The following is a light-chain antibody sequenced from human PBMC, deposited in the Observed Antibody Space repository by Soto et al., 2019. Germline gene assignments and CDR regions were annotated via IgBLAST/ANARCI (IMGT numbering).Light chain of an antibody. CDR1: QGISSY. CDR3: QQLNSYSSWT. CDR2: AAS. J-gene: IGKJ1*01. Sequence: DIQFTQSPSFLSASVGDRVTITCRASQGISSYLAWYQQKPGKAPKLLIYAASTLQSGVPSRFSGSGSGTEFTLTISSLQPEDFATYYCQQLNSYSSWTFGQGTKVDI. V-gene: IGKV1-9*01.